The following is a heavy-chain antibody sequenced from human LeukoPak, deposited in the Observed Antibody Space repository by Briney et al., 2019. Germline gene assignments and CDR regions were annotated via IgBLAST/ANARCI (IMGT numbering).Heavy chain of an antibody. CDR3: ARSSGTGTFSY. CDR2: VYYGRSP. V-gene: IGHV4-39*02. D-gene: IGHD6-25*01. Sequence: SETLSLTCTVSGDSISRSTYYWAWIRQPPGKGLEWIGSVYYGRSPYFNPPLESRATISVDTSKNHFSLKMSSVTAADTAVYYCARSSGTGTFSYWGQGTLVTVSS. CDR1: GDSISRSTYY. J-gene: IGHJ4*02.